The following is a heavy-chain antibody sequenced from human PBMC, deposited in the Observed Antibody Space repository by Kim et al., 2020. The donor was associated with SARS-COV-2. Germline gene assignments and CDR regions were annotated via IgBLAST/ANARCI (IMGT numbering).Heavy chain of an antibody. CDR3: ARGNYYESVSLSDYYNGMDV. Sequence: LSLTCAASGLSFDNSAMNWVRQAPGKGLEWVAVISYDGRNKDYADSVKGRFTISRDNSKSTLYLQMNSLRVEDTAVYYCARGNYYESVSLSDYYNGMDVWGQGTTVTVSS. J-gene: IGHJ6*02. CDR1: GLSFDNSA. D-gene: IGHD3-10*01. V-gene: IGHV3-30*04. CDR2: ISYDGRNK.